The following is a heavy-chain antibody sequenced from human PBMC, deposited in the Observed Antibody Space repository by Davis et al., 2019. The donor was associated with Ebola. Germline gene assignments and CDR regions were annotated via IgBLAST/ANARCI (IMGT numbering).Heavy chain of an antibody. CDR1: GFTFSNYN. J-gene: IGHJ4*02. Sequence: GESLKISCAASGFTFSNYNMNWVRQAPGKGLEWVSSISSGSKYIYYADSLRGRFTISRDNTKNSLYLQMNSLRAEDTAVYYCARVREWLVREGDYWGQGTLVTVSS. CDR3: ARVREWLVREGDY. V-gene: IGHV3-21*01. D-gene: IGHD6-19*01. CDR2: ISSGSKYI.